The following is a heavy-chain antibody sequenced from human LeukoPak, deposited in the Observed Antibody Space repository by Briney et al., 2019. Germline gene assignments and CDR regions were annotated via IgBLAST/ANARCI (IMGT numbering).Heavy chain of an antibody. D-gene: IGHD5-24*01. J-gene: IGHJ4*02. Sequence: GGSLRLSCAASGFTFSSYEMNWVRQAPGKGLEWVSYITSGSTIHYADSVKGRLTISRDNAKSSLYLQMNGLRAEDTAVYYCARGRRDLDYWGQGTLVTVSS. V-gene: IGHV3-48*03. CDR1: GFTFSSYE. CDR2: ITSGSTI. CDR3: ARGRRDLDY.